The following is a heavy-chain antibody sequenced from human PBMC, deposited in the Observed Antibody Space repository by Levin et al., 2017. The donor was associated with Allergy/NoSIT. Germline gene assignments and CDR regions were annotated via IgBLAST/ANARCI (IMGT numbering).Heavy chain of an antibody. Sequence: SVKVSCRASGGTFRKYTINWVRQAPGQGLEWMGRIIPMVDIVNYAQRFQGRVTITADTSTSTAYMELNSLRSEDTAFYHCARGSWFDPWGQGTLVTVSS. CDR2: IIPMVDIV. J-gene: IGHJ5*02. CDR1: GGTFRKYT. V-gene: IGHV1-69*02. CDR3: ARGSWFDP.